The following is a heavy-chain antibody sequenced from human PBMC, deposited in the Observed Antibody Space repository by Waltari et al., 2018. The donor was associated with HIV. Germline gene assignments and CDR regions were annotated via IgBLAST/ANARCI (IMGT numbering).Heavy chain of an antibody. Sequence: QVQLQESGPGLVKSSQTLSLTCTVPGGSISSSNYYWSWIRRPAGEGLEWIGRFFLSGSTNYNPSLKSRISMSIDPSKNQFSLNLRSVTAEDTATYFCARRYCGRACNDFYYFDLWGRGTLVTVSS. CDR2: FFLSGST. CDR1: GGSISSSNYY. J-gene: IGHJ2*01. D-gene: IGHD2-21*01. CDR3: ARRYCGRACNDFYYFDL. V-gene: IGHV4-61*02.